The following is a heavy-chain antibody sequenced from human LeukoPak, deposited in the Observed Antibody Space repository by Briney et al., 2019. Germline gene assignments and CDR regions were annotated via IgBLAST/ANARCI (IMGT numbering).Heavy chain of an antibody. Sequence: ASVKVSCKASGYTFTSYAMHWVRQAPGQRLEWMGWINAGNGNTKYSQKFQGRVTITRDTSASTAYMELSSLRSEDTAVYYCAREHDILTGYGMDAWGQGTTVTVSS. V-gene: IGHV1-3*01. J-gene: IGHJ6*02. CDR1: GYTFTSYA. D-gene: IGHD3-9*01. CDR3: AREHDILTGYGMDA. CDR2: INAGNGNT.